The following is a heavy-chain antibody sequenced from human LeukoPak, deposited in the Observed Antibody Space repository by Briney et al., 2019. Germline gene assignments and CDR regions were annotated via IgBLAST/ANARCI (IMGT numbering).Heavy chain of an antibody. CDR3: ARGDYYDSSGYFLDF. Sequence: SETLSLTCTVSGASISSFYWTWIRQPAGKGLEWIGRIYTSGSTNYNPSLKSRVTISVDKSENQFSLKLTSVTAADAAVYYCARGDYYDSSGYFLDFWGQGTLVTVSS. D-gene: IGHD3-22*01. V-gene: IGHV4-4*07. J-gene: IGHJ4*02. CDR1: GASISSFY. CDR2: IYTSGST.